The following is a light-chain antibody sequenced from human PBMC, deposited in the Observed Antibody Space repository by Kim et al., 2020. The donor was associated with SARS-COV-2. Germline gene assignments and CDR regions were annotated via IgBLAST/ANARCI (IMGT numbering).Light chain of an antibody. V-gene: IGLV3-1*01. CDR2: QDS. CDR1: KLVDKY. CDR3: QAWDSSTAPYYV. Sequence: PGQTASITCSGDKLVDKYACWYQQKPGQSPVLVIYQDSKRPSGIPERFSGSNSGNTATLTISGTQAMDEADYYCQAWDSSTAPYYVFGTGTKVTVL. J-gene: IGLJ1*01.